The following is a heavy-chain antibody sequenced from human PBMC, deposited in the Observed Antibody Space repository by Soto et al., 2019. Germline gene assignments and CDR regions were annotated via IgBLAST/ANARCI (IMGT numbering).Heavy chain of an antibody. CDR1: GLTFSSYS. CDR3: AREMGVVDFWSGYLAPPGYYYGMDV. CDR2: ISSSSSYI. V-gene: IGHV3-21*01. D-gene: IGHD3-3*01. Sequence: NPGGSLRLSCAASGLTFSSYSMNWVRQAPGKGLEWVSSISSSSSYIYYADSVKGRFTISRDNAKNSLYLQMNSLRAEDTAVYYCAREMGVVDFWSGYLAPPGYYYGMDVWGQGTTVTVSS. J-gene: IGHJ6*02.